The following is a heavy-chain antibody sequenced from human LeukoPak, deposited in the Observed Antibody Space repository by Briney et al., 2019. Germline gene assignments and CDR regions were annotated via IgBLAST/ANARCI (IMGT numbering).Heavy chain of an antibody. J-gene: IGHJ5*02. V-gene: IGHV4-34*01. D-gene: IGHD2-15*01. CDR3: ARQAIAATGNWFDP. CDR1: GGSFSGYY. Sequence: SETLSLTCAVYGGSFSGYYWSWIRQPPGKGLEWIGEINHGGGTYYNPSLKSRVTISVDTSKNQFSLKVSSVTAADTAVYYCARQAIAATGNWFDPWGQGTLVTVSS. CDR2: INHGGGT.